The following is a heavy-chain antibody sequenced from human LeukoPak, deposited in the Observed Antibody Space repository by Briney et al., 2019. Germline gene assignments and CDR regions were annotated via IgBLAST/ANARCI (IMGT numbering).Heavy chain of an antibody. Sequence: ASVKVSCKASGYTFTSYYMHWVRQAPGQGLEWMGIINPSGGSTSYAQKFQGRVTMTRDTSTSTVYMELSSLRSEDTAVYYCARVGAFTFGGVPETGYFDYWGQGTLVTVSS. CDR3: ARVGAFTFGGVPETGYFDY. CDR2: INPSGGST. V-gene: IGHV1-46*01. D-gene: IGHD3-16*01. CDR1: GYTFTSYY. J-gene: IGHJ4*02.